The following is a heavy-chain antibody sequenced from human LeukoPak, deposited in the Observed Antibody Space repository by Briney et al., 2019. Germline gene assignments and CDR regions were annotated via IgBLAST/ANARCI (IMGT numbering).Heavy chain of an antibody. V-gene: IGHV3-30*04. CDR1: GFTFSSYA. CDR2: ISYDGSNK. CDR3: ARGEYYYDSSGYALDY. J-gene: IGHJ4*02. D-gene: IGHD3-22*01. Sequence: PGRSLRLSCAASGFTFSSYAMHWVRQAPGKGLEWVAVISYDGSNKCYADSVKGRFTISRDNSKNTLYLQMNSLRAEDTAVYYCARGEYYYDSSGYALDYWGQGTLVTVSS.